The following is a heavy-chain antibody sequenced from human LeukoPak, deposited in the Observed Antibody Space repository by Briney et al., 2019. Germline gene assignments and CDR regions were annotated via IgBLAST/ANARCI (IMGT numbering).Heavy chain of an antibody. D-gene: IGHD5-12*01. J-gene: IGHJ4*02. V-gene: IGHV3-30*02. CDR1: GFTFSSYA. Sequence: PGGSLRLSCAASGFTFSSYAMSWVRQAPGKGLEWVAFIRYDGSNKYYADPVKGRFTISRDNSKNTLYLQMNSLRAEDTAVYYCAKVDGYSGYDWGSRDYFDYWGQGTLVTVSS. CDR2: IRYDGSNK. CDR3: AKVDGYSGYDWGSRDYFDY.